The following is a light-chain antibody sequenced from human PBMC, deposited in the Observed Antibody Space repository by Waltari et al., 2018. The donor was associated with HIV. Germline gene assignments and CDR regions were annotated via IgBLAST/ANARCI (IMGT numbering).Light chain of an antibody. CDR1: QSVRTN. CDR3: QQYDDWPPIT. J-gene: IGKJ5*01. V-gene: IGKV3-15*01. Sequence: EVVMTQSPAALSVSPGERATLSCRARQSVRTNLAWDQEKAGQGPRLVIYGASTRATVIQARCSGSGSVTEFTLTISILQSEDFAVYFCQQYDDWPPITFGQGTRLEI. CDR2: GAS.